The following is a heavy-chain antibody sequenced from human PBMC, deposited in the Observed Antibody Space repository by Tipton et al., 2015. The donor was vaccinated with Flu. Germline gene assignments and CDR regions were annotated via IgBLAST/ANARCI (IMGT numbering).Heavy chain of an antibody. V-gene: IGHV4-39*07. CDR1: GGSISRSHYS. CDR2: IYYSGTT. CDR3: ARDYGGHIYY. J-gene: IGHJ4*02. Sequence: TLSLTCTVSGGSISRSHYSWGWIRQPPGKGLEWIGNIYYSGTTYYNPSLKSRVTISVDTSKNQFSLRLTSMTAADTAVYYCARDYGGHIYYWGQGTLVTVSS. D-gene: IGHD2-21*01.